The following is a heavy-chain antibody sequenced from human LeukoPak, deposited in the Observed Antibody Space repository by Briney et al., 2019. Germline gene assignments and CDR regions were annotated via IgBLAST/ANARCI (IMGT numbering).Heavy chain of an antibody. CDR3: AKRAITIFGVVLDY. CDR2: ISWNSGSI. CDR1: GFTFDDYA. D-gene: IGHD3-3*01. V-gene: IGHV3-9*01. J-gene: IGHJ4*02. Sequence: GGSLRLSCAASGFTFDDYAMHWVRQAPGKGLEWVSGISWNSGSIGYADSVKGRFTISRDNAKNSLYLQMNSLRAEDTAVYYCAKRAITIFGVVLDYWGQGTLVTVSS.